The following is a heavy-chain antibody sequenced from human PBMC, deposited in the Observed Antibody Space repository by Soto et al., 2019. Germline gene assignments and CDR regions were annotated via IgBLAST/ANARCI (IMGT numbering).Heavy chain of an antibody. V-gene: IGHV3-30-3*01. CDR1: GFTFSSYA. D-gene: IGHD3-3*01. Sequence: QVQLVESGGGVVQPGRSLRLSCAASGFTFSSYAMHWVRQAPGKGLEWVAVISYDGSNKYYADSVKGRFTIPRDNSKNTLYLQMNSLRAEDTAVYYCARRSQYYDFWSGYANYYGMDVWGQGTTVTVSS. CDR3: ARRSQYYDFWSGYANYYGMDV. J-gene: IGHJ6*02. CDR2: ISYDGSNK.